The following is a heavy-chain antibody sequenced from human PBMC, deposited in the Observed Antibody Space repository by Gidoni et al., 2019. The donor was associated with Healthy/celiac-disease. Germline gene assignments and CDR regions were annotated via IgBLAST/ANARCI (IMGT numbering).Heavy chain of an antibody. CDR3: AKDRARVIVQYYFDY. CDR1: GFSLSSCA. Sequence: EVELVESGGGLVPPGGSPELSCAASGFSLSSCAMSWVPQAPGKGLGVVSAISGSGGSTYYADSVKGRFTISRDNSKNTLYLQMNSLRAEDTAVYYCAKDRARVIVQYYFDYWGQGTLVTVSS. D-gene: IGHD3-22*01. V-gene: IGHV3-23*04. CDR2: ISGSGGST. J-gene: IGHJ4*02.